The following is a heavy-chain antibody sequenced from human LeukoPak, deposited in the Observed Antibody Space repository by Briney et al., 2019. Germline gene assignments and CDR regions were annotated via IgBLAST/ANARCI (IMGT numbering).Heavy chain of an antibody. Sequence: GGSLRLSCAASGFTFSSYAMHWVRQAPGKGLEWVAVISYDGSNKYYADSVKGRFTISRDNSKNTLYPQMNSLRAEDTAVYYCARGRLGYCSSTSCLSPDYWGQGTLVTVSS. CDR1: GFTFSSYA. J-gene: IGHJ4*02. CDR3: ARGRLGYCSSTSCLSPDY. D-gene: IGHD2-2*01. V-gene: IGHV3-30-3*01. CDR2: ISYDGSNK.